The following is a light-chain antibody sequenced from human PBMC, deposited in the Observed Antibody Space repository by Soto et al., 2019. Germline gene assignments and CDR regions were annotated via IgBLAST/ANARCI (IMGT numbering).Light chain of an antibody. CDR2: GAS. V-gene: IGKV3-15*01. CDR1: QSVTSN. Sequence: EIVMTQSPATLSVSPGERATLSCRASQSVTSNLAWYQQRPGQAPRLLIYGASTRATGIPARFSGSGSGTGFTLTISSLQSEDFAVYYCQQYKNWPPLTFGGGTKVERK. J-gene: IGKJ4*02. CDR3: QQYKNWPPLT.